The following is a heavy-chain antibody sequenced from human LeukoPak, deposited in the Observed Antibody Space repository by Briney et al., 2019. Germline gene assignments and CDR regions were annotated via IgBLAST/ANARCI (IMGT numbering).Heavy chain of an antibody. V-gene: IGHV4-39*07. J-gene: IGHJ4*02. CDR3: ARHGIAAAGGRY. Sequence: SETLSLTCTVSGGSISSSSYYWGWIRQPPGKGLEWIGSIYYSGSTYYNPSLKSRVTISVDTSKNQFSLKLSSVTAADTAVYYCARHGIAAAGGRYWGQGTLVTVSS. D-gene: IGHD6-13*01. CDR1: GGSISSSSYY. CDR2: IYYSGST.